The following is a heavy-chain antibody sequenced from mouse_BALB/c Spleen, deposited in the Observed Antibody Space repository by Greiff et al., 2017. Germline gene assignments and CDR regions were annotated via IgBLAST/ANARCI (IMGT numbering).Heavy chain of an antibody. CDR3: GSGYMYDDVDY. V-gene: IGHV1-7*01. Sequence: QVQLQQSGAELAKPGASVKMSCKASGYTFTSYWMHWVKQRPGQGLEWIGYINPSTGYTEYNQKFKDKATLTADKSSSTAYMQLSSLTSEDSAVYYCGSGYMYDDVDYWGQGTTLTVSS. J-gene: IGHJ2*01. CDR2: INPSTGYT. D-gene: IGHD2-14*01. CDR1: GYTFTSYW.